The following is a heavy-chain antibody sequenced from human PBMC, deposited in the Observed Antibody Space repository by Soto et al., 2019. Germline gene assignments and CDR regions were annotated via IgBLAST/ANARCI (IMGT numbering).Heavy chain of an antibody. CDR2: ISSDGSST. D-gene: IGHD4-4*01. J-gene: IGHJ4*02. Sequence: EVQLVESGGGSVQPGGSLRLSCAASGFTFSSYWMHWVRQAPGKGMVCVSRISSDGSSTTYAVSVKGRFTIFRDNAKNTLYLQMNSLRVEDTGVNYCVRGEMATVWPFGYWRQGTRATVSS. CDR1: GFTFSSYW. CDR3: VRGEMATVWPFGY. V-gene: IGHV3-74*01.